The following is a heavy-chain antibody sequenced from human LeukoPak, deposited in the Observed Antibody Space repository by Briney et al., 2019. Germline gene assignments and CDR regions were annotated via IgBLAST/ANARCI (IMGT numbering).Heavy chain of an antibody. J-gene: IGHJ3*02. CDR2: ISAYNGNT. CDR1: GYTFTSYG. Sequence: GASVKVSCKASGYTFTSYGISWVRQAPGQGLEWMGWISAYNGNTNYAQKLQGRVTMTTDTSTSTAYMELRSLRSDDTAVYYCARVRVVVVVAATKFAFDIWGQGTMVTVSS. D-gene: IGHD2-15*01. V-gene: IGHV1-18*01. CDR3: ARVRVVVVVAATKFAFDI.